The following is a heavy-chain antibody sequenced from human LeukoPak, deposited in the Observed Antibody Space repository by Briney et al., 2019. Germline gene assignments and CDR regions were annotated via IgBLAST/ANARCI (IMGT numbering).Heavy chain of an antibody. CDR2: ISSSSSYI. D-gene: IGHD3-3*01. V-gene: IGHV3-21*01. Sequence: GGSLRLSCAASGFTFSSYSMNWVRQAPGKGLEWVSSISSSSSYIYYADSVKGRFTISRDNAKNSLYLQMNSLRAEDTAVYYCARGLEKGPYYDFWSGYYSHDAFDIWGQGTMVTVSS. CDR1: GFTFSSYS. CDR3: ARGLEKGPYYDFWSGYYSHDAFDI. J-gene: IGHJ3*02.